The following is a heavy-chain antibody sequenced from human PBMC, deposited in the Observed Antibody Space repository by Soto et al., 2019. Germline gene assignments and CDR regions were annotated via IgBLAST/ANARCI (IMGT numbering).Heavy chain of an antibody. D-gene: IGHD2-15*01. Sequence: QVQLQESGPGLVKPSQTLSLTCTVSGDSINSRDYYWSWIRQSPGKGLEWIGYIYYSGTTNYTPSLKSRVSISVDTSNNQFSMKLSSVTAADTAIYYCARAQTVVMPLLWDVWGQGTTVTVSS. CDR3: ARAQTVVMPLLWDV. V-gene: IGHV4-30-4*01. CDR1: GDSINSRDYY. J-gene: IGHJ6*02. CDR2: IYYSGTT.